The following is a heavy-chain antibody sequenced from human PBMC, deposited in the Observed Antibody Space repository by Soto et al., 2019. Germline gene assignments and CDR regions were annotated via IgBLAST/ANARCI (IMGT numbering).Heavy chain of an antibody. CDR3: ARRFHFDRRGYYYAY. D-gene: IGHD3-22*01. V-gene: IGHV1-69*01. CDR2: ITPIFGTA. CDR1: GGTFSRFA. J-gene: IGHJ4*02. Sequence: QVQLVQSGAEVKKPESSVKVSCKASGGTFSRFAISWVRQAPGQGLEWMGGITPIFGTANYAKNFQGRLSITADEPTGTVYMDLRSLRYEDTAVYYCARRFHFDRRGYYYAYWGQGTLVSVSS.